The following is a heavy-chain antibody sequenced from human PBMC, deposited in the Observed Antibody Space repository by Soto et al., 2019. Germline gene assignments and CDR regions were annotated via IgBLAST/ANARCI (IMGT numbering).Heavy chain of an antibody. CDR3: AREAYSYGSLDY. J-gene: IGHJ4*02. CDR2: IIPIFGTA. Sequence: GASVKVSCKASGGTFSSYAISWVRQAPGQGLEWMGGIIPIFGTANYAQKFQGRVTITADKSTSTAYMELSSLRSEDTAVYYCAREAYSYGSLDYWGQGTLVTVSS. V-gene: IGHV1-69*06. CDR1: GGTFSSYA. D-gene: IGHD5-18*01.